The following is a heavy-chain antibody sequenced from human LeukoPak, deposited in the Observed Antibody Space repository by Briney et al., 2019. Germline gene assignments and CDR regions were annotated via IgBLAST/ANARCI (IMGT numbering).Heavy chain of an antibody. CDR2: IIPIFGTA. CDR1: GGTFSSYA. J-gene: IGHJ6*04. V-gene: IGHV1-69*05. Sequence: SVKVSCKASGGTFSSYAISWVRQAPGQGLEWMGRIIPIFGTANYAQKFQGRVTITTDESTSTAYMELSSVRSEDTAVYYCARGDCSGGSCYSDVWGKGTTVTVSS. D-gene: IGHD2-15*01. CDR3: ARGDCSGGSCYSDV.